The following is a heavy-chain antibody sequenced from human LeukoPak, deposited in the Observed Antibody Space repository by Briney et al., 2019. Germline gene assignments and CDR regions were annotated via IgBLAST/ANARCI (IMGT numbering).Heavy chain of an antibody. J-gene: IGHJ4*02. V-gene: IGHV4-59*01. Sequence: SETLSLTCTVSGASLSSYYWTWIRQPPGKGLEWIGYIYYSGSTNYDPSLKSRVTISVDTSKNQFSLKLSSVTAADTAVYYCASKSASAAAGIFDYWGQGTLVTVSS. CDR3: ASKSASAAAGIFDY. CDR1: GASLSSYY. D-gene: IGHD6-13*01. CDR2: IYYSGST.